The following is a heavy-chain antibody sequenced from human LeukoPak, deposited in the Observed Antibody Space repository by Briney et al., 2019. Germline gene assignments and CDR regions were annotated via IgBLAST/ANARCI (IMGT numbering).Heavy chain of an antibody. Sequence: ASVKVSCKASGYTFTSYAMQWVRQAPGQRLEWMGWINAGNGNTKYSQKFQGRVTITRDTSASTAYMELSSLRSEDTAVYYCARDRPPYYYFDYWGQGTLVTVSS. V-gene: IGHV1-3*01. CDR3: ARDRPPYYYFDY. CDR1: GYTFTSYA. J-gene: IGHJ4*02. CDR2: INAGNGNT. D-gene: IGHD6-6*01.